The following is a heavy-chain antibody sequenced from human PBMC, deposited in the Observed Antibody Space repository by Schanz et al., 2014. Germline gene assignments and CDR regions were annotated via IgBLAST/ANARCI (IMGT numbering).Heavy chain of an antibody. CDR2: IYTSGST. J-gene: IGHJ4*02. V-gene: IGHV4-4*07. CDR3: ARYTGAYFDY. Sequence: QVQLQASGPGLVKPSETLSLTCPVSGGSISTYYWSWIRQPAGKGLEWIGRIYTSGSTNYNPSLKSRVPMSVDTSKNQFPLRLSSVTAADTAVYYCARYTGAYFDYWGQGTLVTVSS. CDR1: GGSISTYY. D-gene: IGHD1-26*01.